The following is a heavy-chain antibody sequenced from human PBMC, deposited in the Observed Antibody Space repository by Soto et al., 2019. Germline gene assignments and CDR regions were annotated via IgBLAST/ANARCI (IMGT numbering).Heavy chain of an antibody. Sequence: GGSIRLSCVASGLTFGTRAKKWVHQSPGAGLEWVSTSTYTGGDAKYAGSERCRCACCRDNSKNTLNLQMSAFRSGDSAIYVCLRGSKGSYSCCRFFDFWGRGTLGTVSS. D-gene: IGHD2-15*01. V-gene: IGHV3-23*01. J-gene: IGHJ4*02. CDR3: LRGSKGSYSCCRFFDF. CDR2: STYTGGDA. CDR1: GLTFGTRA.